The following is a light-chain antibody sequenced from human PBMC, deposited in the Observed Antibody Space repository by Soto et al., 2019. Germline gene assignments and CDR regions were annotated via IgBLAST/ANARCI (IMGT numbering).Light chain of an antibody. CDR1: SSNIGSNY. V-gene: IGLV1-47*01. CDR3: AAWDDSLGGVV. J-gene: IGLJ2*01. Sequence: QPVLTQPPSASGTPGQRVTISCSGSSSNIGSNYVYWYQQLPGTAPKLLIYRNNQRPSGVPDRFSGSKSGTSASLAISGLGSGDEADYYCAAWDDSLGGVVFGGGTKLTVL. CDR2: RNN.